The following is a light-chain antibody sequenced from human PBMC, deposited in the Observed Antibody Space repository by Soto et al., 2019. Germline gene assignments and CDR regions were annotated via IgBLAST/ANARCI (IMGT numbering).Light chain of an antibody. J-gene: IGLJ1*01. CDR2: GDT. Sequence: SYELTQPPSVSVAPGQTARIICGGNDIGGYSVHWYQQRPGQAPVLVAYGDTDRPSGIPERFSGSNSGNTATLTISRVEAGDEADYYCLVWDISSAHYVFGPGTKVTVL. CDR1: DIGGYS. V-gene: IGLV3-21*02. CDR3: LVWDISSAHYV.